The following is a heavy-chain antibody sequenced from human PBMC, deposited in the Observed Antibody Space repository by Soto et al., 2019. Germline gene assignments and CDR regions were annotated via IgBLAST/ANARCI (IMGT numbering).Heavy chain of an antibody. D-gene: IGHD6-13*01. CDR2: ISYDGTNK. J-gene: IGHJ4*02. CDR1: GFTFRTYA. V-gene: IGHV3-30*01. CDR3: ARGDSNSWSDY. Sequence: GGSLRLSCAASGFTFRTYAMDWVRQAPGKGLEWVAVISYDGTNKYYADSVKGRFTISRDNSKNTLFLQMNSLRAEDTAVYYCARGDSNSWSDYWGQGTLVTVSS.